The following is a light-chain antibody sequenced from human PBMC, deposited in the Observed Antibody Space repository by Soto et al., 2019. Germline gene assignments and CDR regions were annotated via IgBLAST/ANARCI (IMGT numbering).Light chain of an antibody. CDR3: CSYAGDYTFV. CDR1: SSDVGVYKY. V-gene: IGLV2-11*01. Sequence: QSALIQPRSVSGSPGQSVTISCTGTSSDVGVYKYVSLYRQLPGKAPKLMIYDVITRPSGVPDRFSGSKSGNTASLTISGLQAEDEADYYCCSYAGDYTFVFGTGTKLTVL. CDR2: DVI. J-gene: IGLJ1*01.